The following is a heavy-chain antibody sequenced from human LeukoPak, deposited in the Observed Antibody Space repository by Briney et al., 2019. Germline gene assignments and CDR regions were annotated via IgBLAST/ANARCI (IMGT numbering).Heavy chain of an antibody. D-gene: IGHD1-1*01. Sequence: PGGSLRLSCAASGFSFSNFWMHWVRQAPGMGLVWVSQINPDGTAALYADSVKGRFTISGDNAKSTLYLQMNTLRADDTAVYYCAKGSNFAFDNWGQGILVTVSS. CDR3: AKGSNFAFDN. V-gene: IGHV3-74*01. CDR1: GFSFSNFW. J-gene: IGHJ4*02. CDR2: INPDGTAA.